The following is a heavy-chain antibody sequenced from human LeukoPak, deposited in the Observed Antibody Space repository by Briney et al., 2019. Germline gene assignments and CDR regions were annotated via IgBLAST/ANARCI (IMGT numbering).Heavy chain of an antibody. D-gene: IGHD5-18*01. CDR1: GGSISSYY. Sequence: SETLSLTCTVSGGSISSYYWSWIRQPPGKGLEWIGYIYYSGNTNYNPSLKSRVTLSVDTSTNQLFLKLSSVTAADTAVYYCARGWDTGYSYYGMDVWGPGTTVTVSS. J-gene: IGHJ6*02. CDR2: IYYSGNT. V-gene: IGHV4-59*01. CDR3: ARGWDTGYSYYGMDV.